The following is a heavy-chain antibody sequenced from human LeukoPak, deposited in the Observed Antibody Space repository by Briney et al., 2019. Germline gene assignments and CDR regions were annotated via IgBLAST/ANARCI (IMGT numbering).Heavy chain of an antibody. CDR3: ARSAAWVGAARGIDY. V-gene: IGHV3-30-3*01. D-gene: IGHD2-15*01. CDR1: GFTFSSYA. Sequence: GGSLRLSCAASGFTFSSYAMHWVRQAPGKGLEWVAVISYDGSNKYYADSVKGRFTISRDNSKNTLYLQMNSLRAEDTAVYYCARSAAWVGAARGIDYWGQGTLVTVSS. J-gene: IGHJ4*02. CDR2: ISYDGSNK.